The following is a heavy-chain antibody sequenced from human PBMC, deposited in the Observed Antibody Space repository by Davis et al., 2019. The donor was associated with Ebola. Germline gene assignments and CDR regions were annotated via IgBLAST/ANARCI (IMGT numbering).Heavy chain of an antibody. CDR1: GFTVSSNY. CDR3: AANHYYDNSGYYAINY. D-gene: IGHD3-22*01. CDR2: IYSGGST. V-gene: IGHV3-53*04. Sequence: GESLKISCAASGFTVSSNYMSWVRQAPGKGLEWVSVIYSGGSTYYADSVKGRFTISRHNSKNTLYLQMNSLRAEDTAVYYCAANHYYDNSGYYAINYWGQGTLVTVSS. J-gene: IGHJ4*02.